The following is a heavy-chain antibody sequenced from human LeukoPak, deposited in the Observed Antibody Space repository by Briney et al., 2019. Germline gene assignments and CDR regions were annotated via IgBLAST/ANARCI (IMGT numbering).Heavy chain of an antibody. Sequence: GGSLRLSCAASGFTFSSYSMNWVRQAPGKGLEWVSSISSSSSYIYYADSVKGRFTISRDNAKNSLYLQMNSLRAEDTAVYYCAKDLDYYASGSHYVDYWGQGTLVTVSS. V-gene: IGHV3-21*01. CDR1: GFTFSSYS. D-gene: IGHD3-10*01. J-gene: IGHJ4*02. CDR3: AKDLDYYASGSHYVDY. CDR2: ISSSSSYI.